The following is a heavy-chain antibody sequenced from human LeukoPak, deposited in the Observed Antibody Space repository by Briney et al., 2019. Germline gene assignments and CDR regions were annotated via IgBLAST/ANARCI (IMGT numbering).Heavy chain of an antibody. Sequence: GGSLRLSCAASGFNFSTYSMNWVRQAPGKGLEWVSYISSSSNTIYYADSVKGRFTISRDNAKKSLFLQMNSLRAEDTAVYYCARDGRHYYGSGNYYSKDAFDIWGQGTMVTVSS. D-gene: IGHD3-10*01. V-gene: IGHV3-48*01. CDR2: ISSSSNTI. CDR1: GFNFSTYS. J-gene: IGHJ3*02. CDR3: ARDGRHYYGSGNYYSKDAFDI.